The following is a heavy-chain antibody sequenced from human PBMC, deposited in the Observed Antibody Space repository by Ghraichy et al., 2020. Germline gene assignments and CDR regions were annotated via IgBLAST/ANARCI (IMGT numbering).Heavy chain of an antibody. D-gene: IGHD3-10*01. J-gene: IGHJ5*02. Sequence: LSLTCAASGFTFSNYHMSWVRQAPGKGLEWVSGLSGSRSSTYYADSVKGRFTISRDNSKDTLYLQMNSLRAEDTAVYYCAKAGKLWGGLYNWFDPWGQGTLVTVSS. CDR2: LSGSRSST. CDR1: GFTFSNYH. V-gene: IGHV3-23*01. CDR3: AKAGKLWGGLYNWFDP.